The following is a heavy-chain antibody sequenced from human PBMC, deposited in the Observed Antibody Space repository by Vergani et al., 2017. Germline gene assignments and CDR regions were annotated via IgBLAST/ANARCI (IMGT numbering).Heavy chain of an antibody. Sequence: QLQLQESGSGLVKPSQTLSLTCAVSGGSISSGGYYWSWIRQHPGKGLEWIGYIYYSGSTYYNPSLKSRVTISVDTSKNQFSLKLSSVTAADTAVYYCARVRGSGYFDYWGQGTLVTVSS. CDR2: IYYSGST. V-gene: IGHV4-31*11. J-gene: IGHJ4*02. D-gene: IGHD1-14*01. CDR3: ARVRGSGYFDY. CDR1: GGSISSGGYY.